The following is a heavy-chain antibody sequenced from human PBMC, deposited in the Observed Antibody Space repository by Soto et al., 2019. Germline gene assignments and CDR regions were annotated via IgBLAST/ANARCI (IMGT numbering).Heavy chain of an antibody. D-gene: IGHD1-1*01. CDR2: VNYLGNT. V-gene: IGHV4-34*02. CDR1: GGSFSDYY. CDR3: ARSRNLDV. J-gene: IGHJ6*02. Sequence: QVQLQQWGAGLLKPSETLSLTCAVYGGSFSDYYWNWIRQPPGKGLEWIGEVNYLGNTNYSPSLLGRVTISIAPSKNQLSLELTSVTAADTAVYYCARSRNLDVWGQGTTVTVSS.